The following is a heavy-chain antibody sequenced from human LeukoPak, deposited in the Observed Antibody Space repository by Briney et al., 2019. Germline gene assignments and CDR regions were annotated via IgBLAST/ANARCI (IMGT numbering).Heavy chain of an antibody. CDR2: INAGNGNT. CDR1: GYTFTSYG. D-gene: IGHD3-10*01. J-gene: IGHJ4*02. CDR3: ARALGELALDY. Sequence: ASVKVSCKASGYTFTSYGISWVRQAPGQGLEWMGWINAGNGNTKYSQKFQGRVTITRDTSASTAYMELSSLRSEDTAVYYCARALGELALDYWGQGTLVTVSS. V-gene: IGHV1-3*01.